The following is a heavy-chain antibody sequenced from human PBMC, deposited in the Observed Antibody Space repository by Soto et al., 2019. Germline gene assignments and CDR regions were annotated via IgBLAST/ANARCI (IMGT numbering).Heavy chain of an antibody. CDR1: GFTFSSYS. V-gene: IGHV3-21*01. J-gene: IGHJ6*01. CDR2: ISSSSSYI. Sequence: EVQLVESGGGLVKPGGSLRLSCAASGFTFSSYSMNWVRQAPGKGLEWVSSISSSSSYIYYADSVKGRFTISRDNAKNSLYLQMNSLRAEDTAVYYCARDDGRGYSYGYHYYYYGMDVW. D-gene: IGHD5-18*01. CDR3: ARDDGRGYSYGYHYYYYGMDV.